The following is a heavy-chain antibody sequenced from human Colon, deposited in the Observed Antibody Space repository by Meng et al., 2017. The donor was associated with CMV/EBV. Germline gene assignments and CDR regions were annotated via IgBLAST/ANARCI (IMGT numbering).Heavy chain of an antibody. J-gene: IGHJ6*02. CDR3: ARGVSRTPYYYYGMDV. Sequence: ASVKVSCKASGYTFTSYDINWVRQATGQGLEWMGWMNPNSGNTGYAQKFQGRVTITRNTSISTAYMELNSLRSEDTAVYYCARGVSRTPYYYYGMDVWGQGTTVTVSS. CDR2: MNPNSGNT. V-gene: IGHV1-8*03. CDR1: GYTFTSYD.